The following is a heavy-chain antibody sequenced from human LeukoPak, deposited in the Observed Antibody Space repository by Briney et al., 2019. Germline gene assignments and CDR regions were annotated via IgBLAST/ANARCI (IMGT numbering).Heavy chain of an antibody. CDR1: GLTFSSYS. Sequence: PGGSLRLSCAASGLTFSSYSMNWVRQAPGKGLEWVSYISSSSGTIYYADSVKGRFTIPRDNAKNSLYLQMNSLRAEDTAVYYCARDMMFGYFDYWGQGTLVTVSS. D-gene: IGHD3/OR15-3a*01. CDR2: ISSSSGTI. CDR3: ARDMMFGYFDY. J-gene: IGHJ4*02. V-gene: IGHV3-48*04.